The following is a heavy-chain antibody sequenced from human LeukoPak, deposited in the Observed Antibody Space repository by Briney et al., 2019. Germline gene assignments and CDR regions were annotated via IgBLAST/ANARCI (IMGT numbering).Heavy chain of an antibody. CDR2: IYYSGST. J-gene: IGHJ4*02. CDR3: ARVTGYMTEDYFDY. Sequence: SETLSLTCTVSGGSITSYYWSWIRQPPGKGLEWIGYIYYSGSTNYNPSLKSRVTISVDTSKNQFSLRLSSVTAADTAVYYCARVTGYMTEDYFDYWGQGTLITVSS. CDR1: GGSITSYY. D-gene: IGHD6-13*01. V-gene: IGHV4-59*01.